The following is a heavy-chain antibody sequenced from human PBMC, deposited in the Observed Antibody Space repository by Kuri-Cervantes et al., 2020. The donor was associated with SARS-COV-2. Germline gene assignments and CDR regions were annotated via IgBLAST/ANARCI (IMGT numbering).Heavy chain of an antibody. CDR3: ATGAANSYMDV. CDR1: GFSLTNYA. CDR2: IWYDGKNE. V-gene: IGHV3-33*08. D-gene: IGHD3-10*01. Sequence: GGSLRLSCGASGFSLTNYAIHWVRQAPGKGLEWVSVIWYDGKNEYCAGSVKGRFNISRDTSKNTVSLHMNSLRAEDTAMYYCATGAANSYMDVWGRGTTVTVSS. J-gene: IGHJ6*03.